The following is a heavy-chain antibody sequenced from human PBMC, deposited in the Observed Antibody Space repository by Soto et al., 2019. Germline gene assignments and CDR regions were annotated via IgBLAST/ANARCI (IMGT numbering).Heavy chain of an antibody. J-gene: IGHJ4*02. V-gene: IGHV6-1*01. Sequence: SQTLSLTCXISGDSVSSNSAAWSWIRQSPSRGLEWLGRTYYRSKWNSNYAVSVKGRVTINPDTSKNQFSLQLNSVTPEDTAVYYCARDEGGPWGQGTLVTVSS. CDR3: ARDEGGP. CDR2: TYYRSKWNS. CDR1: GDSVSSNSAA.